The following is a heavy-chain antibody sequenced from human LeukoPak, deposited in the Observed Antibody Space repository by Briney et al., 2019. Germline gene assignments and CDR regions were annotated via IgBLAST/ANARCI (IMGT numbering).Heavy chain of an antibody. CDR2: IDHSGST. Sequence: SGTLSLTCAVSGGSIINSNWWSWVRQPPGKGLEWIGEIDHSGSTSYNPSLKSRVTMSVDRSQNQFSLRLSTVTAADTAVYYCARAYGDYPSDAFDIWGQGTMVTVSS. CDR3: ARAYGDYPSDAFDI. V-gene: IGHV4-4*02. J-gene: IGHJ3*02. D-gene: IGHD4-17*01. CDR1: GGSIINSNW.